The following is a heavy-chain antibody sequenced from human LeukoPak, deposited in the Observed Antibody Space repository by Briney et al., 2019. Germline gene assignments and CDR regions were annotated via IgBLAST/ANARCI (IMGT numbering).Heavy chain of an antibody. CDR1: GGSISSSNW. D-gene: IGHD3-3*01. Sequence: PSGTLSLTCAVSGGSISSSNWWSWVRQPPGKGLEWIGYIYYSGSTYYNPSLKSRVTISVDTSKNQFSLKLSSVTAADTAVYYCARGNSRITILGVVIIEDAFDIWGQGTMVTVSS. J-gene: IGHJ3*02. CDR2: IYYSGST. V-gene: IGHV4-4*02. CDR3: ARGNSRITILGVVIIEDAFDI.